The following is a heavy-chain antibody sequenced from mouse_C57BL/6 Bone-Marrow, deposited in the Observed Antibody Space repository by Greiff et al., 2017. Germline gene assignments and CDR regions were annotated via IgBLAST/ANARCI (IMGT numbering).Heavy chain of an antibody. Sequence: QVQLQQSGAELVKPGASVKLSCKASGYTFTSYWMQWVKQRPGQGLEWIGEIDPSDSYTNYNQKFKGKATLTVDTSSSTAYMQLSSLTSEDSAVYYCARSRAYWGQGTLVTVSA. CDR2: IDPSDSYT. J-gene: IGHJ3*01. V-gene: IGHV1-50*01. CDR3: ARSRAY. CDR1: GYTFTSYW.